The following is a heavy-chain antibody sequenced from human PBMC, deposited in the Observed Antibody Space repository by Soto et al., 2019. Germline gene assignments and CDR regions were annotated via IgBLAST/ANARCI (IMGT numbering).Heavy chain of an antibody. D-gene: IGHD3-3*01. CDR2: VSGNGGTT. V-gene: IGHV3-23*01. CDR1: GFPFGSHA. Sequence: EVQLLESGGGLVQPGGSLRLSCAASGFPFGSHAMSWVRQAPGQGLEWVSLVSGNGGTTNYADSVKGRFTISRDNSQKTLYLQMNSLRAEDTAIYYCAKGKAHTLFGVDTLFDYWGQGTLVTVSS. CDR3: AKGKAHTLFGVDTLFDY. J-gene: IGHJ4*02.